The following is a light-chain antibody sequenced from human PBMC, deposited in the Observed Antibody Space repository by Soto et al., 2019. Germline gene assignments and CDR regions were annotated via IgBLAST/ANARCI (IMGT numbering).Light chain of an antibody. CDR2: GAS. V-gene: IGKV3-15*01. J-gene: IGKJ5*01. Sequence: EIVMTQSPATLSVSPGERATLSCRASQSVSSNLDWYQQKPGQAPRLLIYGASTRATGIPARFSGSGSGTEFTLSLISLQSEDFSVYYCQQYNNWPPPITFGQGTRLEMK. CDR3: QQYNNWPPPIT. CDR1: QSVSSN.